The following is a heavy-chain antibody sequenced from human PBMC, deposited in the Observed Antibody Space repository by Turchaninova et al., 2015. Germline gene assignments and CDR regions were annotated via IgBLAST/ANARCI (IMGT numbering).Heavy chain of an antibody. J-gene: IGHJ5*02. Sequence: QVQLQQWGAGLLKPSATPSLTCPAYGGSFSGYYWSWTRQPPGKGLEWIGEINHSGSTNYNPSLKSRVTISVDTSKNQFSLKLSSVTAADTAVYYCARGRGSSYGSWFDPWGQGTLVTVSS. D-gene: IGHD5-18*01. CDR3: ARGRGSSYGSWFDP. CDR2: INHSGST. CDR1: GGSFSGYY. V-gene: IGHV4-34*01.